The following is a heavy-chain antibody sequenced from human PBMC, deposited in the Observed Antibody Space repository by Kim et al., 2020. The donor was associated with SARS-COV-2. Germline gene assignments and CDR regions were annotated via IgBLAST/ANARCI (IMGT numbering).Heavy chain of an antibody. CDR3: ARDPENVALDL. V-gene: IGHV3-7*01. Sequence: DTYYVDSVKSRFTVSRHNAENSVFLQMNRLRAEDTAVYYCARDPENVALDLWGQGTMVTVSS. J-gene: IGHJ3*01. CDR2: DT.